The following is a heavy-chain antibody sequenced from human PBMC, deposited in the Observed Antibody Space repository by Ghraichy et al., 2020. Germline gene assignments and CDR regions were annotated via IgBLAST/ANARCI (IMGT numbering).Heavy chain of an antibody. V-gene: IGHV1-18*04. CDR2: ISIYNVNI. Sequence: ASVKVSCKTSGYIFSDYAISWVRQAPGQGLEWMGWISIYNVNINYAQKFQGRVTLTTDRSTRIAYMELTGLRSDDTAVYYCARRDGDYSLDNWGQGTLVTVSS. J-gene: IGHJ4*02. CDR3: ARRDGDYSLDN. CDR1: GYIFSDYA. D-gene: IGHD4-11*01.